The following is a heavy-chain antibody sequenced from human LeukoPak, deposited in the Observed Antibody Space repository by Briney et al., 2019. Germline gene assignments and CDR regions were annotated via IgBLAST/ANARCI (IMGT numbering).Heavy chain of an antibody. J-gene: IGHJ4*02. D-gene: IGHD6-19*01. Sequence: GSLRLSCAASGFTFSDAWMSWIRQPPGKGLEWIGEINHSGSTNYNPSLKSRVTISVDTSKNQFSLKLSSVTGADTAVYYCARGGRSSGWYVGYWGQGTLVTVSS. V-gene: IGHV4-34*01. CDR3: ARGGRSSGWYVGY. CDR1: GFTFSDAW. CDR2: INHSGST.